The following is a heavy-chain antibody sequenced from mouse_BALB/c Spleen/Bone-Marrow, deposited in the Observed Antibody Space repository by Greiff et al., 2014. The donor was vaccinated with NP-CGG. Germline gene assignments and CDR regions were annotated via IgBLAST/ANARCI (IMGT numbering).Heavy chain of an antibody. D-gene: IGHD4-1*01. CDR2: ISSGSITI. CDR1: GFSFSSFG. J-gene: IGHJ2*01. V-gene: IGHV5-17*02. CDR3: TRGGNWEDFDY. Sequence: EVMLVESGGGLVQPGGSRKLSRSASGFSFSSFGMHWVRQAPEKGLEWVAYISSGSITIFYADTVKGRFTISRDNPKNTLFLQMTSLRSEDTAMYYCTRGGNWEDFDYWGQGTTLTVSS.